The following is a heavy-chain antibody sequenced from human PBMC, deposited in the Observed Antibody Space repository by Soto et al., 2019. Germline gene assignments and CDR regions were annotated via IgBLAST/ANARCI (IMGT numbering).Heavy chain of an antibody. D-gene: IGHD5-12*01. V-gene: IGHV3-13*01. J-gene: IGHJ4*02. CDR2: IGTTGES. Sequence: PGGSLRLSCAASGFTFSSYDMRWVRQPTGKGLEWVSSIGTTGESFYPGSVKGRFTISRENAKNSLYLQMNSLRAGDTAVYYCARLSRDGYNYFDYWGQGTLVTVSS. CDR3: ARLSRDGYNYFDY. CDR1: GFTFSSYD.